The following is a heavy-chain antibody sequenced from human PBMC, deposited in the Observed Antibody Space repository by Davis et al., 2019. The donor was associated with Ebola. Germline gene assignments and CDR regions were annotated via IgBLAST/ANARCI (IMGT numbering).Heavy chain of an antibody. CDR1: GYTFTSYY. CDR2: INPSGGST. Sequence: ASVKVSCKASGYTFTSYYMHWVRQAPGQGLEWMGIINPSGGSTSYAQKFQGRVTMTRDTSTSTVYMELSSLRSEDTAVYYCARGPGSSWSTHYNWFDPWGQGTLVTVSS. V-gene: IGHV1-46*01. D-gene: IGHD6-13*01. CDR3: ARGPGSSWSTHYNWFDP. J-gene: IGHJ5*02.